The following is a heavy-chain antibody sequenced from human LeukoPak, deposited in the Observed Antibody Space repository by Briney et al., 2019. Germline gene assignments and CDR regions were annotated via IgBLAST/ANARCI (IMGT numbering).Heavy chain of an antibody. Sequence: ASVKVSCKASGYTFTSYGISWVRLAPGQGLEWMGWISAYNGNTNYAQKLQGRVTMTTDTSTSTAYMELRSLRSDDTAVYYCARGNWGYYYYYYGMDVWGQGTTVTVSS. V-gene: IGHV1-18*01. J-gene: IGHJ6*02. CDR3: ARGNWGYYYYYYGMDV. CDR2: ISAYNGNT. CDR1: GYTFTSYG. D-gene: IGHD7-27*01.